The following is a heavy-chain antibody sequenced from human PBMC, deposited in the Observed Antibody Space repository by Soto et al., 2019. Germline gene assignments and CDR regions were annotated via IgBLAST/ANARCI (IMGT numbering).Heavy chain of an antibody. CDR3: ARVIDSSGYYSWYFDY. D-gene: IGHD3-22*01. CDR2: IYYSGST. V-gene: IGHV4-31*03. CDR1: GGSISSGGYY. Sequence: QVQLQESGPGLMKPSQTLSLTCTVSGGSISSGGYYWSWIRQHPGKGLEWIGYIYYSGSTYYNPSLKSRVTISVDTSKNQFSLKLSSVTAADTAVYYCARVIDSSGYYSWYFDYWGQGTLVTVSS. J-gene: IGHJ4*02.